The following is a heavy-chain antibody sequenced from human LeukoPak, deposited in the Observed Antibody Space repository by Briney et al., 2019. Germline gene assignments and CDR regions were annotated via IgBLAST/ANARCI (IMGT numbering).Heavy chain of an antibody. CDR3: EKEGFDY. CDR1: GCTFSSYA. J-gene: IGHJ4*02. CDR2: IGSDTST. Sequence: GGTLRLSCAASGCTFSSYAMTWIRQAPGKGLEWVSAIGSDTSTYYTDSVKGRFTISRDTSKNTLYLQMNSLSAADTAIYYCEKEGFDYWGQGTLVTVSS. V-gene: IGHV3-23*01.